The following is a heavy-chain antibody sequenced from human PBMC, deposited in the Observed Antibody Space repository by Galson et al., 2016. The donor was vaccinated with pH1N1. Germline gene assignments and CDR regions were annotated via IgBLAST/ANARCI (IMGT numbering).Heavy chain of an antibody. J-gene: IGHJ6*03. Sequence: SVKVSCKASGYTFTSYGINWVRQAPGQGLEWMGWISDYNGNTNYAQKLQGRVTMTTDTSTTTPYMELRSLRSDDTAVYYCARDLGWGVAYMDVWGEGTTVTVSS. CDR1: GYTFTSYG. CDR2: ISDYNGNT. CDR3: ARDLGWGVAYMDV. V-gene: IGHV1-18*01. D-gene: IGHD3-16*01.